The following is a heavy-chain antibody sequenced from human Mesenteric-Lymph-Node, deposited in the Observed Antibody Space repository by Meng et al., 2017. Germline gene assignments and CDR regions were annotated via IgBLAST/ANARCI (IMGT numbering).Heavy chain of an antibody. CDR2: IYHSGST. D-gene: IGHD3-16*01. CDR1: GYSISSGYY. J-gene: IGHJ4*02. Sequence: SETLSLTCTVSGYSISSGYYWGWIRQPPGKGLEWIGSIYHSGSTYYNPSLKSRVTISVDTSKNQFSLKLSSVTAADTAVYYCARRGKYPDYWGQGTLVTVSS. V-gene: IGHV4-38-2*02. CDR3: ARRGKYPDY.